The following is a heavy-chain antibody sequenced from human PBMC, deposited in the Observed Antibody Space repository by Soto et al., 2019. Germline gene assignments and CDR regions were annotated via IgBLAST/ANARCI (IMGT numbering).Heavy chain of an antibody. J-gene: IGHJ4*02. V-gene: IGHV5-51*01. CDR2: IYPGDSDT. D-gene: IGHD6-19*01. CDR1: GYSFTSYW. CDR3: ARHEALAVAGVYYFDY. Sequence: GESLKISCKGSGYSFTSYWIGWVRQMPGKGLEWMGIIYPGDSDTRYSPSFQGQVPISADKSISTAYLQWSSLKASDTAMYYCARHEALAVAGVYYFDYWGQGTLVTVSS.